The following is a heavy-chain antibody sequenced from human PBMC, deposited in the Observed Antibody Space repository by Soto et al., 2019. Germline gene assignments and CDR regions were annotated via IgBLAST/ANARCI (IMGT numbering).Heavy chain of an antibody. CDR3: DRAPYSYNYDSRIGY. CDR1: GDSISSGGYY. J-gene: IGHJ4*02. CDR2: LYYSRAT. D-gene: IGHD3-22*01. Sequence: QVQLQESGPGLVKPSQTLSLTCTVSGDSISSGGYYWIWIRQPPGKGLECIGNLYYSRATDYNPCPKSRVTLSVDTSKSQCSLNLSYLTAADTALYYCDRAPYSYNYDSRIGYWGLGTLVTVSS. V-gene: IGHV4-30-4*01.